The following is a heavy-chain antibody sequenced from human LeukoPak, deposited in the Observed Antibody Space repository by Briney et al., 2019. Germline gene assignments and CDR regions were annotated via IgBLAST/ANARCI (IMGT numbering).Heavy chain of an antibody. D-gene: IGHD3-10*01. J-gene: IGHJ4*02. CDR1: GFTFSSYG. Sequence: GGSLRLSCAASGFTFSSYGMHWVRQAPGKGLEWVAVISYDGGNKYYADSVKGRFTISRDNSKNTLYLQMNSLRAEDTAVYYCAKDNGARGVGYLDYWGQGTLVTVSS. CDR2: ISYDGGNK. V-gene: IGHV3-30*18. CDR3: AKDNGARGVGYLDY.